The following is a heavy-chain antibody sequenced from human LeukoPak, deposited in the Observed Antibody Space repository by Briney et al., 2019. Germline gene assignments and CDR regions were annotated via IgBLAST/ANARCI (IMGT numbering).Heavy chain of an antibody. CDR1: GYTFTSYY. Sequence: ASVKASCKASGYTFTSYYIHWVRQAPGQGLEWMGMIYPRDGSTSYAQRFQDRVTVTRDTSTSTVHMELSGLRAEDTALYYCARDQEGFDYWGQGTLVTVSS. CDR2: IYPRDGST. V-gene: IGHV1-46*01. CDR3: ARDQEGFDY. J-gene: IGHJ4*02.